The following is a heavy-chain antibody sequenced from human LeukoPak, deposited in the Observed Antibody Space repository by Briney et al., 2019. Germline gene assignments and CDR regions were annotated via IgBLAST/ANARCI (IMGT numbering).Heavy chain of an antibody. CDR1: GFTFSSSA. V-gene: IGHV3-23*01. CDR2: ISGSGSGGST. CDR3: ARDYSLVVRGVNYYFHMDV. D-gene: IGHD3-10*01. J-gene: IGHJ6*03. Sequence: GGSLRLSCAASGFTFSSSAMSWVRQAPGKGLEWVSSISGSGSGGSTYYADSVKGRFTISRDNSKNTLYLQMNSLRAEDTAVYYCARDYSLVVRGVNYYFHMDVWGKGTTVIVSS.